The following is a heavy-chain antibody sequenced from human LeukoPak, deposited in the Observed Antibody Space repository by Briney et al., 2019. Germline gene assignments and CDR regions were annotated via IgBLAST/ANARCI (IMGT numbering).Heavy chain of an antibody. CDR1: GFTFSTFA. Sequence: GGSLRLSCAASGFTFSTFAVSWVRQAPGKGPEWVSIISDNGDSTYYADSVKGRFTTSRDNSKNTLYLQMNSLRAEDTAVYYCAREVGALDYWGQGTLVTVSS. J-gene: IGHJ4*02. CDR2: ISDNGDST. CDR3: AREVGALDY. V-gene: IGHV3-23*01. D-gene: IGHD1-26*01.